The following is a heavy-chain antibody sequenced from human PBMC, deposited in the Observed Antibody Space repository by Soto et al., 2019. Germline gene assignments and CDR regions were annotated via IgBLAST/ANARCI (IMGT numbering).Heavy chain of an antibody. CDR3: AKVPSLGYCSSTSCYYGYYMDV. V-gene: IGHV3-23*01. CDR2: ISGSGGST. J-gene: IGHJ6*03. D-gene: IGHD2-2*01. CDR1: GFTFSSYA. Sequence: GGSLRLSCAASGFTFSSYAMSWVRQAPGKGLEWVSAISGSGGSTYYADSVKGRFTISRDNSKNTLYLQMNSLRAEDTAVYYCAKVPSLGYCSSTSCYYGYYMDVWGKGTTVTVSS.